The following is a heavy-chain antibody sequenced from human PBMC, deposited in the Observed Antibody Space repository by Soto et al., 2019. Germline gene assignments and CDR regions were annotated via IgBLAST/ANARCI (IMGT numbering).Heavy chain of an antibody. CDR1: GFTFSSYA. Sequence: GGSLRLSCAASGFTFSSYAMSWVRQAPGKGLEWVSAISGSGGSTYYADSVKGRFTISRDNSKNTLYLQMNSLRAEETAVYYCAKNWAGVAVAGTIKVETYFDYWGQGTMVTVSS. J-gene: IGHJ4*02. D-gene: IGHD6-19*01. CDR2: ISGSGGST. V-gene: IGHV3-23*01. CDR3: AKNWAGVAVAGTIKVETYFDY.